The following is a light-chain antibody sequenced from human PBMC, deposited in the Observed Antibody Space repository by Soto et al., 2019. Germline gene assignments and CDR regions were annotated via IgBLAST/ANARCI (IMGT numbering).Light chain of an antibody. Sequence: QSALTQPASVSGSPGQSITISCTGTSTDIGGFYYVSWYQQHPGKAPKLIIYEVTNRPSGISHRFSGSRSGNTASLTISGLQADDEADYYRSSYTSSNFFILFGGGTKLTVL. J-gene: IGLJ2*01. CDR2: EVT. CDR3: SSYTSSNFFIL. CDR1: STDIGGFYY. V-gene: IGLV2-14*01.